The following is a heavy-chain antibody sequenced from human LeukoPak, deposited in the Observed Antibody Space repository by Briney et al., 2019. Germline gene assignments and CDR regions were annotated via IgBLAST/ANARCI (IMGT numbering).Heavy chain of an antibody. V-gene: IGHV4-30-4*01. Sequence: SETLSLTRTVSGASITSGDYNWSWIRQPPGKGLQWIGFIYYSGTTYYSPSLKSRITISVDTSKNQFSLKVTSVTADDTAVYYCARGRQYFDWLSGWFDPWGQGTLVTVSS. D-gene: IGHD3-9*01. CDR2: IYYSGTT. J-gene: IGHJ5*02. CDR1: GASITSGDYN. CDR3: ARGRQYFDWLSGWFDP.